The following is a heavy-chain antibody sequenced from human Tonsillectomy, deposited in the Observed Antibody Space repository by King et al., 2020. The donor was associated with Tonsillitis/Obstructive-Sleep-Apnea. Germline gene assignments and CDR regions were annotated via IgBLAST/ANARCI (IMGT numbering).Heavy chain of an antibody. Sequence: VQLQQWGAGLLKPSETLSLTCAVSGGSFSGYYWSWIRQSPGKGLEWVGEINHGGSTTYDPFLKTRVTISVDTSKNQFSLKMTSVTAADTAVYYCARGDGDYGDAFHIWGQGTAVSVSS. CDR1: GGSFSGYY. V-gene: IGHV4-34*01. CDR3: ARGDGDYGDAFHI. CDR2: INHGGST. D-gene: IGHD4-17*01. J-gene: IGHJ3*02.